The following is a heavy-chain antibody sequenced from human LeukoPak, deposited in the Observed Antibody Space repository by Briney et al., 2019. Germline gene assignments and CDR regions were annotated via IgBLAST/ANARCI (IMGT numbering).Heavy chain of an antibody. J-gene: IGHJ6*02. Sequence: PSETLSLTCTVSGGSISSYYWSWIWQPPGKGLEWIGYIYYSGSTNYNPSLKSRVTISVDTSKNQFSLKLSSVTAADTAVYYCARRYYYYGMDVWGQGTTVTVSS. V-gene: IGHV4-59*08. CDR3: ARRYYYYGMDV. CDR1: GGSISSYY. CDR2: IYYSGST.